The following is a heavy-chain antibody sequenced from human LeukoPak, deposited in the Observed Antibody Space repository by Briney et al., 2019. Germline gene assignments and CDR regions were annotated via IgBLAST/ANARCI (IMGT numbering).Heavy chain of an antibody. J-gene: IGHJ5*02. CDR1: GGSFSGYY. CDR3: ARDVEAWFDP. Sequence: SEALSLTCAVYGGSFSGYYWSWIRQPPGEGLEWIGYIYYSGSTNYNPSLKSRVTISVETSKNQFSLKLSSVTAADTAVYYCARDVEAWFDPWGQGTLVTVSS. CDR2: IYYSGST. V-gene: IGHV4-59*01.